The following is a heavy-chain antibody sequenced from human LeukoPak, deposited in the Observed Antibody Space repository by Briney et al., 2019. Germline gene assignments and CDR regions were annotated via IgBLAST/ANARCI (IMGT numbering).Heavy chain of an antibody. CDR1: GGSISSSNW. V-gene: IGHV4-4*02. Sequence: PSETLSLTCAVSGGSISSSNWWSWVRQPPGKGLEWIGEIYHSGSTNYNPSLKSRVTISVDTSKNQFSLKLSSVTAADTAVYYCAREAYVWGSYPHRGLDYWGQGTLVTVSS. CDR2: IYHSGST. CDR3: AREAYVWGSYPHRGLDY. J-gene: IGHJ4*02. D-gene: IGHD3-16*02.